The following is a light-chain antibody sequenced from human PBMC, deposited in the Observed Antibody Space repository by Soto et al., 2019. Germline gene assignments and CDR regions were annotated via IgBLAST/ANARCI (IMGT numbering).Light chain of an antibody. V-gene: IGKV3-20*01. Sequence: ENVLTQSPGTLSLSPGDRATLSCRASQSVTSGYLAWYQQKPGQAPRLLIFGASSRATGIPDRFSGSGSGKDFTLTISRLEPEDVAVYYCQQYGSSPLTFGQGTKVEIK. J-gene: IGKJ1*01. CDR1: QSVTSGY. CDR3: QQYGSSPLT. CDR2: GAS.